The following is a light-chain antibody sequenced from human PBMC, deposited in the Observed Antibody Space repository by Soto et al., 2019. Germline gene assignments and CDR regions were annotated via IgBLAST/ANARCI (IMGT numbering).Light chain of an antibody. CDR2: LNSDGSH. J-gene: IGLJ2*01. Sequence: QLVLTQSPSASASLGASVKLTCTLNSAYGTYAIAWHQQQSQKGPRFLMRLNSDGSHTKGDGIPDRFSGSTSGSERYLTISSLQSEDEADYYCQTWGTGVVFGGGTQLTVL. CDR1: SAYGTYA. CDR3: QTWGTGVV. V-gene: IGLV4-69*01.